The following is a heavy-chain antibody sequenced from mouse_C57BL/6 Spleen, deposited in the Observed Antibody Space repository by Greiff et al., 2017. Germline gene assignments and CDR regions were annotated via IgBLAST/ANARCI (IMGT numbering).Heavy chain of an antibody. V-gene: IGHV5-4*01. CDR2: ISDGGSYT. CDR3: ARDRVITTVVATDWYFDV. CDR1: GFTFSSYA. Sequence: EVQRVESGGGLVKPGGSLKLSCAASGFTFSSYAMSWVRQTPEKRLEWVATISDGGSYTYYPDNVKGRFTISRDNAKNNLYLQMSHLKSEDTAMYYCARDRVITTVVATDWYFDVWGTGTTVTVSS. D-gene: IGHD1-1*01. J-gene: IGHJ1*03.